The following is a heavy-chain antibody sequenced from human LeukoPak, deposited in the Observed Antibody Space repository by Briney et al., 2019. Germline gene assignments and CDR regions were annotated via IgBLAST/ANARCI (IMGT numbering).Heavy chain of an antibody. CDR1: GGSFSGYY. Sequence: PSETLSPTCAVYGGSFSGYYWSWIRQPPGKGLEWIGEINHSGSTNYNPSLKSRVTISVDTSKNQFSLKLSSVTAADTAVYYCASSWRGGSRYINWLDPWGQGTLVTVSS. J-gene: IGHJ5*02. D-gene: IGHD2-15*01. V-gene: IGHV4-34*01. CDR3: ASSWRGGSRYINWLDP. CDR2: INHSGST.